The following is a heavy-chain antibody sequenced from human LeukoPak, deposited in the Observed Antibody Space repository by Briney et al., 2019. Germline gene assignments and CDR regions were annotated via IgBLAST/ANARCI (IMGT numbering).Heavy chain of an antibody. CDR2: ISSSGSTI. Sequence: GGSLRLSCAASGFTFSDYYMSWIRQAPGKGREWVSYISSSGSTIYYADSVKGRFTISRDNAKNSLYLQMNSLRAEDTAVYYCARGSPYSSSWFYYYYYYMDVWGKGTTVTISS. D-gene: IGHD6-13*01. CDR1: GFTFSDYY. CDR3: ARGSPYSSSWFYYYYYYMDV. J-gene: IGHJ6*03. V-gene: IGHV3-11*01.